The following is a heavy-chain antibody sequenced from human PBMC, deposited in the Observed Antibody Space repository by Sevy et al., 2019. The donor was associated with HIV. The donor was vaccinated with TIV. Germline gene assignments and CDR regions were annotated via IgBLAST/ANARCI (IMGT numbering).Heavy chain of an antibody. CDR2: IRSKAYGGTT. D-gene: IGHD6-19*01. Sequence: GGFLRLSCTASGFTFGDYALRWLRQAPGKGLEWIGFIRSKAYGGTTEYAASVKGRFTISRDDSRSIAYLQMNSLKTEDTAQSYCTRARGGWYQYYFDYWGQGTLVTVSS. J-gene: IGHJ4*02. CDR3: TRARGGWYQYYFDY. CDR1: GFTFGDYA. V-gene: IGHV3-49*03.